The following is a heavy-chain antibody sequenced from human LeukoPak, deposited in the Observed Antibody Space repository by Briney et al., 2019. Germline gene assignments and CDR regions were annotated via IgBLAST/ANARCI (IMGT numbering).Heavy chain of an antibody. V-gene: IGHV3-23*01. Sequence: PGGSLRLSCAASGFTFRSYAMTWVRQAPGKGLEWVSTITGSGGSTYYADSVKGRFTISRGNSKNTLYLQMNSLRAEDTAVYYCAKDRGIAVAGTDFDYWGQGTLVTVSS. CDR3: AKDRGIAVAGTDFDY. CDR2: ITGSGGST. D-gene: IGHD6-19*01. J-gene: IGHJ4*02. CDR1: GFTFRSYA.